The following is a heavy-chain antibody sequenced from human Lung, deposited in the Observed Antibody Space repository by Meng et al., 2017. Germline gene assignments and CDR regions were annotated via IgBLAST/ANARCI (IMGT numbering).Heavy chain of an antibody. J-gene: IGHJ4*02. V-gene: IGHV7-4-1*02. CDR1: GYTFTNYG. CDR2: INTNTGNP. CDR3: TSGGYLDY. D-gene: IGHD3-10*01. Sequence: QGQLVQAGAEVKKPGAAVKVSCKASGYTFTNYGMNWVRQAPGQGLEWMGWINTNTGNPTYVPGFTGRFVFSLDTSVSTAYLQINSLKAEDTAVYYCTSGGYLDYWGQGTLVTVSS.